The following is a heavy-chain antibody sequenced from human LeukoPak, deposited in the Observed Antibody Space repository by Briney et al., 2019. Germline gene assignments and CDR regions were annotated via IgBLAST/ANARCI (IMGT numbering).Heavy chain of an antibody. J-gene: IGHJ4*02. D-gene: IGHD1-26*01. V-gene: IGHV4-59*01. CDR3: ARAGYSWGYGYYSDY. Sequence: KSSETLSLTCTVSGGSISHYYWTWIRQPPGKGLEWIGYIYYTGSTNYSPSLKSRVSISVDTSKNHFSLKLNSVTGADTAVYYCARAGYSWGYGYYSDYWGQGTLVTVST. CDR1: GGSISHYY. CDR2: IYYTGST.